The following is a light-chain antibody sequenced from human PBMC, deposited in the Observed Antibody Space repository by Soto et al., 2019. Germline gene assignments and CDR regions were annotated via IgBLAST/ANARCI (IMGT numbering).Light chain of an antibody. CDR2: DND. CDR1: SSNIGNNY. Sequence: QSALTQPPSVSAAPGQKVTISCSGSSSNIGNNYVSWYQQVPGTAPKLLIYDNDKRPSGIPDRFSGSKSGTSATLGITGLQTGDEADYYCGTWDSSLTARVFGGGT. J-gene: IGLJ3*02. V-gene: IGLV1-51*01. CDR3: GTWDSSLTARV.